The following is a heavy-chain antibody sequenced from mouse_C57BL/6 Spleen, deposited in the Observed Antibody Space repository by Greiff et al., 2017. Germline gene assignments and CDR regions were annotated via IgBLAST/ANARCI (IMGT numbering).Heavy chain of an antibody. Sequence: VQLKQSVAELVRPGASVKLSCTASGFYIKNTYMHWVKQRPEQGLEWIGRIDPANGNTKYAPKFQGKATITADTSSNTAYLQLSSLTSEDTAIYYCARGGYWGQGTTLTVSS. CDR2: IDPANGNT. CDR1: GFYIKNTY. V-gene: IGHV14-3*01. J-gene: IGHJ2*01. D-gene: IGHD1-1*02. CDR3: ARGGY.